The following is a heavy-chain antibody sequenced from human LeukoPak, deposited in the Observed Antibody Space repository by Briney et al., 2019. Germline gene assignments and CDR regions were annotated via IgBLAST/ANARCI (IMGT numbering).Heavy chain of an antibody. D-gene: IGHD3-16*02. CDR1: GGSISSSSYY. Sequence: SETLSLTCTVSGGSISSSSYYWGWIRQPPGKGLEWIGSIYYSGSTYYNPSLKSRVTISVDTSKNQFSLKLSSVTAADTAVYYCARHQPNDYVWGSCRYRAFDIWGQGTMVTVSS. V-gene: IGHV4-39*01. J-gene: IGHJ3*02. CDR3: ARHQPNDYVWGSCRYRAFDI. CDR2: IYYSGST.